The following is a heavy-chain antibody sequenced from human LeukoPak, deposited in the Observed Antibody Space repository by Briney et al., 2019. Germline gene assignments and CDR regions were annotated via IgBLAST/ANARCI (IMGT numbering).Heavy chain of an antibody. J-gene: IGHJ3*02. CDR2: ISSSSSYI. CDR1: GFTFSSYS. Sequence: PGGSLRLSCAASGFTFSSYSMNWVRQAPGKGLEWVSSISSSSSYIYYADSVKGRFTISRDSAKNSLYLQMNSLRAEDTAVYYCARVIDRYCSGGSCTAFDIWGQGTMVTVSS. D-gene: IGHD2-15*01. V-gene: IGHV3-21*01. CDR3: ARVIDRYCSGGSCTAFDI.